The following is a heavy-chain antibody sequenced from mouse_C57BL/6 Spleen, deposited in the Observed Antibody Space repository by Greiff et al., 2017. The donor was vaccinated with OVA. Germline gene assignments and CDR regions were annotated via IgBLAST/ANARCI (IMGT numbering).Heavy chain of an antibody. J-gene: IGHJ2*01. CDR3: AREGKLGRSY. CDR2: IHPNSGST. CDR1: GYTFTSYW. Sequence: QVQLQQPGAELVKPGASVKLSCKASGYTFTSYWLHWVKQRPGQGLEWIGMIHPNSGSTNYNEKFKSKATLTVDKSSSTAYMQLSSLTSEDSAVYYCAREGKLGRSYWGQGTTLTVSS. D-gene: IGHD4-1*01. V-gene: IGHV1-64*01.